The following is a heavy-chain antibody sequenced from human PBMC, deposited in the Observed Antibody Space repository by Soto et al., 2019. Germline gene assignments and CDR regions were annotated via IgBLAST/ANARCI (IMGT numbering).Heavy chain of an antibody. CDR1: GYTFTSYY. CDR2: INPSGGST. V-gene: IGHV1-46*03. J-gene: IGHJ3*02. Sequence: QVQLVQSGAEVKKPGASVKVSCKASGYTFTSYYMHWVRQAPGQGLEWMGIINPSGGSTSYAQKFQGRVTMTRDTSTSTVYMELSSLRSEDTAVYYCARLVGSELDSSSRPLDAFDIWGQGTMVTVSS. CDR3: ARLVGSELDSSSRPLDAFDI. D-gene: IGHD6-13*01.